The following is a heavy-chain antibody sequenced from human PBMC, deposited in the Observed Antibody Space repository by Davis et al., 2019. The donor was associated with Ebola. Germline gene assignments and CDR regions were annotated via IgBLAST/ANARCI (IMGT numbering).Heavy chain of an antibody. CDR1: GGSVSSGPYY. J-gene: IGHJ6*03. Sequence: PSETLSLTCTVSGGSVSSGPYYWSWIRQPPGKGLEWIGEINHSGSTNYNPSLKSRVTISVDTSKNQFSLKLSSVTAADTAVYYCARLRGAGRPYYMDVWGKGTTVTVSS. V-gene: IGHV4-34*01. CDR2: INHSGST. D-gene: IGHD6-19*01. CDR3: ARLRGAGRPYYMDV.